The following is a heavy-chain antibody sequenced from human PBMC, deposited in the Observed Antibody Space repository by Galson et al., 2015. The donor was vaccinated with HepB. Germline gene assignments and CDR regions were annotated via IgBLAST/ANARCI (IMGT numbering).Heavy chain of an antibody. V-gene: IGHV3-30*18. Sequence: SLRLSCAASGFTFSSYWMHWVRQAPGKGLEWVAVISHDVSNKIYADSVKGRFTISRDNSKNTLFLQMNSLRAGDTAVYYCAKARDPDSSGWFLDYWGQGTLVTVSS. CDR3: AKARDPDSSGWFLDY. CDR2: ISHDVSNK. D-gene: IGHD6-19*01. CDR1: GFTFSSYW. J-gene: IGHJ4*02.